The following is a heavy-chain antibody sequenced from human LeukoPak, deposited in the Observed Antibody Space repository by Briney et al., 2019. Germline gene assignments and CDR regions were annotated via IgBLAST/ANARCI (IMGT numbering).Heavy chain of an antibody. CDR3: ARDRSGSTGYFDY. CDR2: ISYDGYNA. V-gene: IGHV3-30*03. Sequence: GGSLRLSCAPSGFTFSNYGMQWVRQAPGKGLDWVAVISYDGYNAYYADSVKGRFTISRDNSKNTLYLQMNSLRAEDTAVYYCARDRSGSTGYFDYWGQGTLVTVSS. D-gene: IGHD1-26*01. CDR1: GFTFSNYG. J-gene: IGHJ4*02.